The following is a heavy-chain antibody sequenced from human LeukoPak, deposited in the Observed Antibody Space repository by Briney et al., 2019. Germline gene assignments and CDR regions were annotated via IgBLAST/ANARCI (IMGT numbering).Heavy chain of an antibody. CDR2: ISSSSSYI. J-gene: IGHJ6*02. Sequence: PGGSLRLSCAASGFTFSSYGMNWVRQAPGKGLEWVSSISSSSSYIYYADSVKGRFTISRDNAKNSLYLQMNSLRAEDTAVYYCVREPTHYYYGMDVWGQGTTVTVSS. V-gene: IGHV3-21*01. CDR3: VREPTHYYYGMDV. CDR1: GFTFSSYG.